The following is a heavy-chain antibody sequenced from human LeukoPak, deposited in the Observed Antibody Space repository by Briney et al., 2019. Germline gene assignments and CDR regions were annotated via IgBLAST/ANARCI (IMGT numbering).Heavy chain of an antibody. J-gene: IGHJ4*02. CDR3: AKSESGWTNAFDY. CDR1: GFDFSSYA. Sequence: GGALRLSCAASGFDFSSYAMSWVRQAPGKGLEWVSTISASGGSTYYADSVKGRFTISRDHSKNTLYLQMNSLRAEDTAVYYCAKSESGWTNAFDYWGQETLVTVSS. V-gene: IGHV3-23*01. CDR2: ISASGGST. D-gene: IGHD6-19*01.